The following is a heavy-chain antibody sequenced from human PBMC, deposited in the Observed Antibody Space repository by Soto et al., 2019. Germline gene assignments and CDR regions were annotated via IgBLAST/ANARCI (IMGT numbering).Heavy chain of an antibody. Sequence: SETLSLTCTVSGGSISSYCWSWIRQPPGKGMEWIGYIFYSGSTNYNPSLKSRVTISVDTSKNQFSLKVSSVTAADTAAYYCARTSGWYPKYYFDYWGQGALVTVSS. CDR2: IFYSGST. D-gene: IGHD6-19*01. CDR3: ARTSGWYPKYYFDY. CDR1: GGSISSYC. V-gene: IGHV4-59*01. J-gene: IGHJ4*02.